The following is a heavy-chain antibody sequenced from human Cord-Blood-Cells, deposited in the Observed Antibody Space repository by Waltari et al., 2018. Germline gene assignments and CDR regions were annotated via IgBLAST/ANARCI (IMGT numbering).Heavy chain of an antibody. D-gene: IGHD2-21*02. Sequence: QVQLLQSGAEVKQPGSSVTVSCQASGATFTGYATSWVRQAPGQGLEWMGGIIPIFGTANYAQKFQGRVTITADESTSTAYMELSSLRSEDTAVYYCARDPYCGGDCYYFDYWGQGTLVTVSS. CDR3: ARDPYCGGDCYYFDY. CDR2: IIPIFGTA. V-gene: IGHV1-69*01. CDR1: GATFTGYA. J-gene: IGHJ4*02.